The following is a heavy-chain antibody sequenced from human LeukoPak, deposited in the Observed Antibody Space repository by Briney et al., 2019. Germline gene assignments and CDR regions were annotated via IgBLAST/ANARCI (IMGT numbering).Heavy chain of an antibody. CDR3: AGGGPIVATDY. D-gene: IGHD5-12*01. V-gene: IGHV4-34*01. Sequence: SETLSLTCAVYGGSFSVYYWSWIRQPPGKGLEWIGEINHSGSTSYNPSLKSRVTISVDTSKNQFSLKLSSVTAADTAVYYCAGGGPIVATDYWGQGTLVTVSS. CDR2: INHSGST. J-gene: IGHJ4*02. CDR1: GGSFSVYY.